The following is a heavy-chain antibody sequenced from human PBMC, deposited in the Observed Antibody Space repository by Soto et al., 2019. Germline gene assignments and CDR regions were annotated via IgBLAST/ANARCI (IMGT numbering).Heavy chain of an antibody. Sequence: QVQLQQWGAGLLKPSETLSLTCAVYGGSFSGYYWSWIRQPPGKGLEWSGEINQSGSTNYKPSLKSRVTISVDTSKDQFSLRVSSVAAADTAVYYGASGGAGAALWDWGQGTLVTVSS. CDR2: INQSGST. CDR1: GGSFSGYY. CDR3: ASGGAGAALWD. D-gene: IGHD1-26*01. J-gene: IGHJ4*02. V-gene: IGHV4-34*01.